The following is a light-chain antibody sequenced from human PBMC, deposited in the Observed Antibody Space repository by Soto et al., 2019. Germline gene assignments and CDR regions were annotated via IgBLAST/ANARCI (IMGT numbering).Light chain of an antibody. CDR1: NSDVGTYNY. CDR2: DVI. Sequence: QSALTQPRSVSGSPGQSVTISCTGTNSDVGTYNYVSWYQQHPGKAPKLIIYDVIKRPSGVPDRFSGSKSGNTASLIISGLQAADEAEYYCCCCSYAGSSSFRVLFGGGTQLTVL. CDR3: CSYAGSSSFRVL. V-gene: IGLV2-11*01. J-gene: IGLJ2*01.